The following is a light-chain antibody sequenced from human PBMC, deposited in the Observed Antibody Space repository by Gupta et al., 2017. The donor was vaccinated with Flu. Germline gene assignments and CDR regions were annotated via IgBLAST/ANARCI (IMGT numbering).Light chain of an antibody. CDR1: QSLLHSNGYNY. CDR2: LGS. Sequence: DTVLTQSPLSLPVTPGEPASISCWSSQSLLHSNGYNYLDWYLQKPGQSPQLLIYLGSNRATGVPDRFSGSGSGTDFTLKISIVEAEDVGVYYCMQSRQTPRTFGQGTKVEIK. J-gene: IGKJ1*01. CDR3: MQSRQTPRT. V-gene: IGKV2-28*01.